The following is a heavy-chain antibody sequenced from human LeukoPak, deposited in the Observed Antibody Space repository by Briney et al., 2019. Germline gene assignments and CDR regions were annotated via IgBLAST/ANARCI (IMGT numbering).Heavy chain of an antibody. CDR3: ARELDPTSTNNPHFYYHMDV. CDR1: GGSFSGYY. D-gene: IGHD1/OR15-1a*01. V-gene: IGHV4-34*01. J-gene: IGHJ6*03. CDR2: INHSGST. Sequence: PSETLSLTCAVYGGSFSGYYWSWIRQPPGKGLEWIGEINHSGSTNYNPSLQNRITISMDTSKKWFSLNLTSVTAADTAVYYCARELDPTSTNNPHFYYHMDVWGKGTTVTVSS.